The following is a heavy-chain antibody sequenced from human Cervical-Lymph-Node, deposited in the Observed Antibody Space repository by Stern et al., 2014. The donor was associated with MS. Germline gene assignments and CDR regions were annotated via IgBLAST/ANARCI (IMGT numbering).Heavy chain of an antibody. J-gene: IGHJ4*02. D-gene: IGHD4-23*01. V-gene: IGHV3-74*02. CDR1: GFTFSSYW. CDR3: ARGAITVVTHFDY. Sequence: EVQLEDSGGGLFKPGGSLRLSCAASGFTFSSYWMNWVRQAPGTGLAWVSRINSDGSSTSYADSVKGRFTISRDNAKNTLYLQMNSLRAEDTAVYYCARGAITVVTHFDYWGQGTLVTVSS. CDR2: INSDGSST.